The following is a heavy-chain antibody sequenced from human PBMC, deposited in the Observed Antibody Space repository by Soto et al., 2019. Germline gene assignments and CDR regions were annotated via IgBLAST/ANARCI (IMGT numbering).Heavy chain of an antibody. CDR3: AKDTSRLGFTRGPFDC. Sequence: QVQLVESGGGVVQPGRSLRLSCAASGFTFSDYAMHWVRQAPGKGLEWLAVFSYDGSSKYYADSVKGRFTISRDNSKNTLYLQMSSLRSEDTAGYFCAKDTSRLGFTRGPFDCWGQGTLVTVSS. D-gene: IGHD6-19*01. V-gene: IGHV3-30*18. J-gene: IGHJ4*02. CDR2: FSYDGSSK. CDR1: GFTFSDYA.